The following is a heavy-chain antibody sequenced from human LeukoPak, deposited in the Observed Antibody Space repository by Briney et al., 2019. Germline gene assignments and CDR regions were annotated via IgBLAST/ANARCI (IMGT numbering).Heavy chain of an antibody. Sequence: PSETLSLTCAVYVESFSGYYWTWIRQPPGKGLEWIGEITDSGSTKYNPSLKSRATISADTSKNQFSLKVNSVTAADTAVYYCARRPRNSGSDDGPAGLDYWGQGNLVTVSS. CDR2: ITDSGST. D-gene: IGHD1-26*01. CDR1: VESFSGYY. V-gene: IGHV4-34*01. J-gene: IGHJ4*02. CDR3: ARRPRNSGSDDGPAGLDY.